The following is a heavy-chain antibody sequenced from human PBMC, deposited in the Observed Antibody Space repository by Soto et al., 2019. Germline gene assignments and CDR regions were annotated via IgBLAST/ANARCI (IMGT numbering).Heavy chain of an antibody. CDR3: ARDRVTFGEYLFFDY. D-gene: IGHD3-16*01. V-gene: IGHV4-31*03. J-gene: IGHJ4*02. Sequence: SETLSLTCTVSGGSISSCGYYWSWIRQHPGKGLEWIGYIYYSGSTYYNPSLKSRVTISVDTSKNQFSLKLSSVTAADTAVYYCARDRVTFGEYLFFDYWGQGTLVTISS. CDR2: IYYSGST. CDR1: GGSISSCGYY.